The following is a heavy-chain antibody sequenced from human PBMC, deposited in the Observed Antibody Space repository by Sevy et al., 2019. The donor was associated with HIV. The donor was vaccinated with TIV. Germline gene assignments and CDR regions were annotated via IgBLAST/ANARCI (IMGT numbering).Heavy chain of an antibody. Sequence: GGSLRLSCAASGFTFSSFWITWVRQAPGKGLEWVANINQDGSEIHFVDSVKGRFSTSSDNAKNSLNLQMNSLGAEDTAVYYCARAIYAYSSYWGQGTLVTVSS. CDR3: ARAIYAYSSY. CDR2: INQDGSEI. D-gene: IGHD4-4*01. CDR1: GFTFSSFW. J-gene: IGHJ4*02. V-gene: IGHV3-7*01.